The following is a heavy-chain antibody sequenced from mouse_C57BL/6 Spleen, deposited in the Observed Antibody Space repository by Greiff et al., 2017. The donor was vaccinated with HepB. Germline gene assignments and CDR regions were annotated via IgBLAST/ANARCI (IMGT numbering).Heavy chain of an antibody. J-gene: IGHJ1*03. CDR1: GFTFSSYA. CDR2: ISDGGSYT. CDR3: ARDYGSSPYWYFDV. D-gene: IGHD1-1*01. Sequence: EVMLVESGGGLVKPGGSLKLSCAASGFTFSSYAMSWVRQTPEKRLEWVATISDGGSYTYYPDNVKGRFTISRDNAKNNLYLQMSHLKSEDTAMYYCARDYGSSPYWYFDVWGTGTTVTVSS. V-gene: IGHV5-4*01.